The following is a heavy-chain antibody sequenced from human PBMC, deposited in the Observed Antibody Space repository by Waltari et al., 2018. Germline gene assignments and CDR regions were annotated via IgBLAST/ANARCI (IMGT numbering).Heavy chain of an antibody. CDR1: GFTFSRFG. CDR3: ASQSTTLFDY. V-gene: IGHV3-33*01. D-gene: IGHD2-15*01. Sequence: QVQLVESGGGVVQPGRSLRLSCAASGFTFSRFGMHWVRQAPGKVLGCVAVIWHDGSNEYYVDSVKGRFTISRDNSKNTLYLQMNSLRAEDSAVYYCASQSTTLFDYWGQGTLVTVSS. J-gene: IGHJ4*02. CDR2: IWHDGSNE.